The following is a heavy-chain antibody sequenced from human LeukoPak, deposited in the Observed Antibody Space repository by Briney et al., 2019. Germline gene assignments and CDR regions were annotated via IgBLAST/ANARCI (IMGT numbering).Heavy chain of an antibody. CDR3: ARGPLAAAGTLTYYYYGMDV. CDR2: IYHSGST. D-gene: IGHD6-13*01. J-gene: IGHJ6*02. CDR1: GGSISSGGYY. V-gene: IGHV4-30-2*01. Sequence: SQTLSLTCTVSGGSISSGGYYWSWIRQPPGKGLEWIGYIYHSGSTYYNPSLKSRVTISVDTSKNQFSLKLSSVTAADTAVYYCARGPLAAAGTLTYYYYGMDVWGQGTTVTVSS.